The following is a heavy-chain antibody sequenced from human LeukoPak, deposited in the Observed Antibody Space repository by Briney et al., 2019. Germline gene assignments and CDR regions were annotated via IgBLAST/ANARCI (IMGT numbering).Heavy chain of an antibody. J-gene: IGHJ6*03. CDR1: GFTFDAYG. CDR2: INWNGGIT. CDR3: ARDLTDPPYYYYIDV. Sequence: GGSLRLSCAASGFTFDAYGMNWVRQAPGKGLEWVSRINWNGGITAYADSVKGRFTISRDDAKNSLYLQMNSLRAEDTAVYYCARDLTDPPYYYYIDVWGKGTTVTISS. V-gene: IGHV3-20*04.